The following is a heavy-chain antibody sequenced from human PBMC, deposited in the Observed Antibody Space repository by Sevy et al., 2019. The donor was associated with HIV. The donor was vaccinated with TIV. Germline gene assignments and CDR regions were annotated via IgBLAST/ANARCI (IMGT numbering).Heavy chain of an antibody. D-gene: IGHD3-10*01. Sequence: ASVKASCKASGYTFASNNFNGVGQATERELEGMGWMNPNSGDTGYAQRFQDRITMTRNTATSTAYMELSRLTYEDTAVYFCARIYTSGSFDYWGQGALVTVSS. CDR3: ARIYTSGSFDY. CDR1: GYTFASNN. CDR2: MNPNSGDT. V-gene: IGHV1-8*01. J-gene: IGHJ4*02.